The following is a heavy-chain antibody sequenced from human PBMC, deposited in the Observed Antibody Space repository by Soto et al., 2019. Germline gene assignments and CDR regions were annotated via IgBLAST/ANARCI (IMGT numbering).Heavy chain of an antibody. V-gene: IGHV1-2*02. D-gene: IGHD6-13*01. CDR1: GYTFTGYY. J-gene: IGHJ5*02. CDR3: ARDPYEGSSSFS. CDR2: INPNSGGT. Sequence: GASVEVSCKASGYTFTGYYMHWVLQAPGQGLEWMGWINPNSGGTNYAQKFQGRVTMTRDTSISTAYMELSRLRSDDTAVYYCARDPYEGSSSFSWGQGTLVTVSS.